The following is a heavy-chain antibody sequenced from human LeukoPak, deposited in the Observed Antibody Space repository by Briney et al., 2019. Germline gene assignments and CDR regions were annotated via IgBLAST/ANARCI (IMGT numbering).Heavy chain of an antibody. V-gene: IGHV4-34*01. CDR2: INHSGST. CDR1: GGSFSDYY. D-gene: IGHD6-13*01. CDR3: ARGGRSYRSSWYPY. Sequence: SETLSLTCAVYGGSFSDYYWTWIRQTPGKGLEWIGEINHSGSTNYNPSLKSRVTILVDTSKNQFSLELTSMTAADTAVYYCARGGRSYRSSWYPYWGQGNLAIVSS. J-gene: IGHJ4*02.